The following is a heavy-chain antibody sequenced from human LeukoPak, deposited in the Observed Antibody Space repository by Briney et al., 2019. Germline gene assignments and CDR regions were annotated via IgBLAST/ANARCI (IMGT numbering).Heavy chain of an antibody. V-gene: IGHV3-53*01. CDR1: GFTVSSNY. CDR2: IDRGGKS. Sequence: PGGSLRLSCAVSGFTVSSNYMSWVRQAPGKGLEWVSVIDRGGKSYYADSVKGRFTISRDSSKNTVYLQMNSLRAEDTAVYYCALIKPGDPGAFDIWGQGTMVTVSS. D-gene: IGHD1-14*01. CDR3: ALIKPGDPGAFDI. J-gene: IGHJ3*02.